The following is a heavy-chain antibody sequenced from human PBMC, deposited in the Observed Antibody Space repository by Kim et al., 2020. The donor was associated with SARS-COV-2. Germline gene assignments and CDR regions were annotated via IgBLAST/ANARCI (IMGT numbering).Heavy chain of an antibody. CDR3: ARDGQTRDPQYCSSTSCSSFYDY. D-gene: IGHD2-2*01. Sequence: SVKVSCKASGGTFSSYTISWVRQAPGQGLEWMGRIIPILGIANYAQKFQGRVTITADKSTSTAYMELSSLRSEDTAVYYCARDGQTRDPQYCSSTSCSSFYDYWGQGTLVTVSS. V-gene: IGHV1-69*04. CDR1: GGTFSSYT. J-gene: IGHJ4*02. CDR2: IIPILGIA.